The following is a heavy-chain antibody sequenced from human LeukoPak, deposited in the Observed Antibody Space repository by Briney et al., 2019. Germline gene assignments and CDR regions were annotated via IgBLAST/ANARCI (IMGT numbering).Heavy chain of an antibody. CDR2: ISGGVGP. CDR3: AKHILGYCAGGNCPYYFDY. D-gene: IGHD2-15*01. Sequence: GGSLRLSCAASGFTFSAYAMSWVRQAPGEGLEWVSSISGGVGPYYAVAVKGRFTISRDNSKNTLYLQMNSLRAEDTAVYYCAKHILGYCAGGNCPYYFDYWGQGTLVTVSS. CDR1: GFTFSAYA. J-gene: IGHJ4*02. V-gene: IGHV3-23*01.